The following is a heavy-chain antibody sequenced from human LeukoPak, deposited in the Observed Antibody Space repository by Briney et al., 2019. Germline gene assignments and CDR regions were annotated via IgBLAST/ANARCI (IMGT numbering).Heavy chain of an antibody. CDR1: GGTFSRHA. V-gene: IGHV1-69*01. D-gene: IGHD3-10*01. CDR3: ARDQYATMVRGVIIGVGDY. J-gene: IGHJ4*02. Sequence: SVKVSCKASGGTFSRHAISWVRQAPGQGLEWVGGIIPIFGTANYAQKFQGRVTITADESTSTAYMELSSLRSEDTAVYYCARDQYATMVRGVIIGVGDYWGQGTLVTVSS. CDR2: IIPIFGTA.